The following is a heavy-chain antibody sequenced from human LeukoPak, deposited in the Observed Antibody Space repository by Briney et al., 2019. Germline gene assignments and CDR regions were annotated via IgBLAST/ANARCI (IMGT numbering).Heavy chain of an antibody. Sequence: PGGSLRLSCAASGFTFSSYTMNWVRQAPGKGLEWVSSISSSSSAIYYAASAKGRFTISRDNAKNSLYLQMNSLRDEDTAVYYCARGALRYSDYWGQGTLVTVSS. CDR2: ISSSSSAI. D-gene: IGHD3-9*01. CDR1: GFTFSSYT. V-gene: IGHV3-48*02. CDR3: ARGALRYSDY. J-gene: IGHJ4*02.